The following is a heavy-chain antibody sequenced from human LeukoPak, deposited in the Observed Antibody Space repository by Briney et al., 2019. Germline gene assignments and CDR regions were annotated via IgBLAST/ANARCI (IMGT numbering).Heavy chain of an antibody. D-gene: IGHD1-26*01. V-gene: IGHV4-4*07. CDR1: GGSISSYY. J-gene: IGHJ4*02. CDR2: IYTSGST. CDR3: ARAHSSGSYYLFDY. Sequence: PSETLSLTCTVSGGSISSYYWSWIRQPAGKGLEWIGRIYTSGSTNYNPSLKSRVTISVDTSKNQFSLKLSSVTAADTAVYYCARAHSSGSYYLFDYWGQGTLVTVSS.